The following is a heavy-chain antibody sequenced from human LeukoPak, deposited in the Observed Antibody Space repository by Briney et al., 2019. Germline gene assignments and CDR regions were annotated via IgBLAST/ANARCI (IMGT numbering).Heavy chain of an antibody. V-gene: IGHV1-3*01. CDR1: GYTFASYA. CDR3: AREGLDNTYYYDSSGYYYPY. CDR2: INAGNGNT. D-gene: IGHD3-22*01. Sequence: PVASVKVSWKASGYTFASYAIHWVRQAPGQGLEWMGWINAGNGNTKYSQKFQGRVTITRDTSASTAYMELSSLRSEDTAVYYCAREGLDNTYYYDSSGYYYPYWGQGTLVTVSS. J-gene: IGHJ4*02.